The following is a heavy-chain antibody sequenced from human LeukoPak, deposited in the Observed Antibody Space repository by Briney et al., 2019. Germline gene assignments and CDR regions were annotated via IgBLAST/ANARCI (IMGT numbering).Heavy chain of an antibody. Sequence: GRSLRLSCAASGFVFSSYGIHWVRQAPGKGLEWVAVISNDGSNKFYADSVRGRFTTSRDNSKNTLFLQMNSLRAEDTAVYYCAKETGRWELEWGQGTLVTVSS. V-gene: IGHV3-30*18. J-gene: IGHJ4*02. CDR3: AKETGRWELE. CDR1: GFVFSSYG. CDR2: ISNDGSNK. D-gene: IGHD1-26*01.